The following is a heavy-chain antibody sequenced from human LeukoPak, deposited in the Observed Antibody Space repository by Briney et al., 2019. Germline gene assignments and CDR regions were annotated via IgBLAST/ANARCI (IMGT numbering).Heavy chain of an antibody. CDR3: ARARLLRYFDWLSINWFDP. D-gene: IGHD3-9*01. V-gene: IGHV1-2*02. CDR2: INPNSGGT. CDR1: GYTFTCYY. J-gene: IGHJ5*02. Sequence: ASVKVSCKASGYTFTCYYMHWVRQAPGQGLEWMGWINPNSGGTNYAQKFQGRVTMARDTSISTAYMELSRLRSDDTAVYYCARARLLRYFDWLSINWFDPWGQGTLVTVSS.